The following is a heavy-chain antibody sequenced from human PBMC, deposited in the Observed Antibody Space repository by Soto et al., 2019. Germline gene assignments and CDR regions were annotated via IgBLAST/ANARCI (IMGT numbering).Heavy chain of an antibody. CDR2: ISYDGSNK. V-gene: IGHV3-30-3*01. CDR1: GFTFSSYA. D-gene: IGHD3-22*01. J-gene: IGHJ5*02. CDR3: ARDGDSSGYYANTDWFDP. Sequence: GGSLRLSCAASGFTFSSYAMHWVRQAPGKGLEWVAVISYDGSNKYYADSVKGRFTISRDNSKNRLYLQMNSLRAEDTAVYYCARDGDSSGYYANTDWFDPWGQGTLVTVSS.